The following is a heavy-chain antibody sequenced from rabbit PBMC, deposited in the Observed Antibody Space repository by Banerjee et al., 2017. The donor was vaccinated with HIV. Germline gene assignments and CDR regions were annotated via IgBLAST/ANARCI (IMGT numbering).Heavy chain of an antibody. D-gene: IGHD8-1*01. Sequence: QSLVESGGDLVKPGASLTLTCTASGFSFSSTYYICWVRQAPGKGLEWIACIYPGSSGNTYYASWAKGRFTISKTSSTTVTLQMTSLTAADTATYFCARAGSNYATGAFDPWGPGTLVTVS. CDR2: IYPGSSGNT. CDR1: GFSFSSTYY. V-gene: IGHV1S40*01. J-gene: IGHJ2*01. CDR3: ARAGSNYATGAFDP.